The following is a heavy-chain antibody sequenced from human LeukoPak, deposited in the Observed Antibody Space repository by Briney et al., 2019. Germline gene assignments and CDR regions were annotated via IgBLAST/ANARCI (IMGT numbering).Heavy chain of an antibody. CDR1: GFSFSGHW. Sequence: GGSLRLSCTASGFSFSGHWMHWARQLPGKGLVWVSRISPTGSTTSYADSVKGRSTVSRDNAKNTLYLQVNNLRAEDTAVYYCARGPNSNWSGLDFWGQGTLLTASS. J-gene: IGHJ4*02. V-gene: IGHV3-74*01. CDR3: ARGPNSNWSGLDF. D-gene: IGHD6-6*01. CDR2: ISPTGSTT.